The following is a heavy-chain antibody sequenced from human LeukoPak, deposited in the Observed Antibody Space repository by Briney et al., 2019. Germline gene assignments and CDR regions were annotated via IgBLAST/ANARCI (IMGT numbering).Heavy chain of an antibody. V-gene: IGHV3-66*01. Sequence: PGGSLRLSCAASGFTVSSNYMSWVRQVPGKGLEWVSVIYSDGRTYYADSVKGRFTISRDNAKNSLYLQMNSLRAEDTAVYYCASPGYSSGLGWGQGTLITVSS. D-gene: IGHD6-19*01. CDR2: IYSDGRT. CDR3: ASPGYSSGLG. CDR1: GFTVSSNY. J-gene: IGHJ4*02.